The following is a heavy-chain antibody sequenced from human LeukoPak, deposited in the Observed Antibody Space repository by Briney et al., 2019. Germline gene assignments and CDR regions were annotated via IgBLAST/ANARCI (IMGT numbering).Heavy chain of an antibody. D-gene: IGHD3-9*01. J-gene: IGHJ4*02. CDR1: GFTFSSYG. CDR3: AKTGYESKWHLDH. V-gene: IGHV3-30*02. CDR2: IHHDGSNK. Sequence: PGGSLRLSCAASGFTFSSYGMHWVRQAPGKGLDWVAFIHHDGSNKYYADSVRGRFTISRDNSKNTLLLQMNSLTVEDTAVYYCAKTGYESKWHLDHWGQGTLVTVSS.